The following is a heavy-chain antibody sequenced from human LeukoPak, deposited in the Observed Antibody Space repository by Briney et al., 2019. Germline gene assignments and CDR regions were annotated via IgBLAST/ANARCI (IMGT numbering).Heavy chain of an antibody. D-gene: IGHD6-6*01. CDR1: GFTFSNYG. CDR2: VRYDGRNK. J-gene: IGHJ4*02. CDR3: AKEMADRREAFDY. Sequence: PGGSLRLSCAASGFTFSNYGIHWVRQAPGKGLEWVAFVRYDGRNKHYGDSVKGRFTISRDNSKNTLYLQMNSLRAEDTAMYYCAKEMADRREAFDYWGQGTLATVSS. V-gene: IGHV3-30*02.